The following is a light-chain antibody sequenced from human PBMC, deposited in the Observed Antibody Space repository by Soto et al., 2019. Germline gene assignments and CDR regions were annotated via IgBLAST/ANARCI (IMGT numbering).Light chain of an antibody. CDR2: AND. V-gene: IGLV1-40*01. J-gene: IGLJ2*01. Sequence: QSVLTQPPSVSGAPGQRVTISCTGSSSNIGAGYVVQWYQQLPGTVPKLLIFANDNRPSGVPDRFSGSKSGTSASLAITGLQAEDEAHYYCQSYDSSLSGWGVFGGGTKLTVL. CDR3: QSYDSSLSGWGV. CDR1: SSNIGAGYV.